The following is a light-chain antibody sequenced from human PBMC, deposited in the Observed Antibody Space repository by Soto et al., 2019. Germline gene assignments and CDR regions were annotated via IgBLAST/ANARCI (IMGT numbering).Light chain of an antibody. CDR2: KAS. CDR1: QSISSW. Sequence: DIQMTQSPSTLSASVGDRVTITCRASQSISSWLAWYQQKPGKAPKLLIYKASSLESGVPSRFSGSGSGTELTLTIRSLQPDDFATYYCQQYNSYLLTFGGGTKGEIK. CDR3: QQYNSYLLT. J-gene: IGKJ4*01. V-gene: IGKV1-5*03.